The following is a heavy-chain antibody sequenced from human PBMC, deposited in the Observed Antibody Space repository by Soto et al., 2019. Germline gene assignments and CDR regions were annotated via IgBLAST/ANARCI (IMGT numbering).Heavy chain of an antibody. Sequence: EVQLVESGGGLVKPGGSLRLASAASGFTFSNAWMSWVRHAPGKGLEWVGRIKSKTDGGTTDYAAPVKGRFTISRDDPKNTLYLQMNSLKTEDTAVYYCITDTGNYWGQGTLVTVSS. CDR1: GFTFSNAW. J-gene: IGHJ4*02. CDR2: IKSKTDGGTT. CDR3: ITDTGNY. V-gene: IGHV3-15*01.